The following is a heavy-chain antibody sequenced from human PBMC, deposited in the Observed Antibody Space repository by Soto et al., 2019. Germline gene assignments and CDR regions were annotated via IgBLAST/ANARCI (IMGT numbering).Heavy chain of an antibody. J-gene: IGHJ6*02. Sequence: SGPTLVKPTQTLTLTCTFSGFSLSTSGVGVGWIRQPPGKALEWLALIYWNDDKRYSPSLKSRLTITKDTSKNQVVLKMTNMDPVDTATYYCAHSTPMVRGSPYYYYYYGMDVWGQGTTVTVSS. CDR2: IYWNDDK. D-gene: IGHD3-10*01. CDR3: AHSTPMVRGSPYYYYYYGMDV. CDR1: GFSLSTSGVG. V-gene: IGHV2-5*01.